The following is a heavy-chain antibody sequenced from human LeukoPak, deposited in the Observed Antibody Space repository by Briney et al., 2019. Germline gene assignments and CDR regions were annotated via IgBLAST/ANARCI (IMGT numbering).Heavy chain of an antibody. D-gene: IGHD7-27*01. CDR2: INTNTGNP. Sequence: GASVKVSCKASGYTFTGYYMHWVRQAPGQGLEWMGWINTNTGNPTYAQGFTGRFVFSLDTSVSTAYLQISSLKAEDTAVYYCARGNPNWSYYYYYMDVWGKGTTVTVSS. CDR1: GYTFTGYY. CDR3: ARGNPNWSYYYYYMDV. J-gene: IGHJ6*03. V-gene: IGHV7-4-1*02.